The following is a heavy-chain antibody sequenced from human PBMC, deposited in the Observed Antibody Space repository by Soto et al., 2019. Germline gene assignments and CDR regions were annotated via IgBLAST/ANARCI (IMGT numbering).Heavy chain of an antibody. Sequence: EVQLLESGGDLVQPGGSLRLSCAASGFMFSDFAMTWVRQVPGKGLEWVSSISFSANSPYYADAVKGRFGISRDNSKNTLYLQMHGLRADDTAIYYCAKRGSSGGDGGPFYFYYWGQGPQVTVSS. CDR2: ISFSANSP. V-gene: IGHV3-23*01. J-gene: IGHJ4*02. CDR3: AKRGSSGGDGGPFYFYY. CDR1: GFMFSDFA. D-gene: IGHD2-21*01.